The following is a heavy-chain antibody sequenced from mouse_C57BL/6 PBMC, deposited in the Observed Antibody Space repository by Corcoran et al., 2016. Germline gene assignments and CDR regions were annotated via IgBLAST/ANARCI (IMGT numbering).Heavy chain of an antibody. J-gene: IGHJ1*03. Sequence: EVQLQQSGPELVKPGASVKIPCKASGYTFTDYNMDWVQQSHGKSLEWIGDINPNNGGTIYNQKFKGKATLTVDKSSSTAYMELRSLTSEDTAVYYCARRSIRYDGYGYFDVWGTGTTVTVSS. CDR1: GYTFTDYN. CDR3: ARRSIRYDGYGYFDV. D-gene: IGHD2-3*01. V-gene: IGHV1-18*01. CDR2: INPNNGGT.